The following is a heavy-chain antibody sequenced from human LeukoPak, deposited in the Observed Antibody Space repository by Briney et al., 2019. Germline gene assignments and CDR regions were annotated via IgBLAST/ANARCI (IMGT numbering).Heavy chain of an antibody. D-gene: IGHD3-22*01. V-gene: IGHV4-38-2*02. J-gene: IGHJ5*02. CDR2: IYHSGST. Sequence: SETLSLTCTVSGYSISSGYYWGWIRQPPGKGLEWIGSIYHSGSTYYNPSLKSRVTISVDTSKNQFSLKLSSVTAADTAVYYCARAAEYYYDSSGYYALDWFDPWGQGTLVTVSS. CDR3: ARAAEYYYDSSGYYALDWFDP. CDR1: GYSISSGYY.